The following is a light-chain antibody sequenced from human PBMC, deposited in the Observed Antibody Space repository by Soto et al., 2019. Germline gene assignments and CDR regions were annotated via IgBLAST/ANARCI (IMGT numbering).Light chain of an antibody. V-gene: IGKV1-39*01. CDR3: QQSYSSTPT. CDR1: QSISNH. CDR2: AAS. J-gene: IGKJ1*01. Sequence: DIQMTQSPSSLSASVEDRVIITCRASQSISNHLNWYQKKPGKAPKLLIFAASSLQSGVPSRFSGSRSGPDFNLTISSLQTEDFATYYCQQSYSSTPTFGQGTKLDIK.